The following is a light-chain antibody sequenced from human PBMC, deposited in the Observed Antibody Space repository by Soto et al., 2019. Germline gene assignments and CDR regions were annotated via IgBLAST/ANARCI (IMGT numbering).Light chain of an antibody. V-gene: IGKV3-15*01. CDR2: HAS. CDR3: QQYDDWPRT. Sequence: EIVMTQSPVTLSVSPGERANFSCRASQSVRNYLAWYQQKPGQAPRLLIYHASNRATGVPARFSGGGSGTEFSLSISSLQSEDFALYFCQQYDDWPRTFGQGTKVEVK. J-gene: IGKJ1*01. CDR1: QSVRNY.